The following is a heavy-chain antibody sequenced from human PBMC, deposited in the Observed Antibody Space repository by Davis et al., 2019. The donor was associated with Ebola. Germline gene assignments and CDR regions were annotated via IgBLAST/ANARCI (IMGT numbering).Heavy chain of an antibody. CDR2: ISSSSATI. J-gene: IGHJ4*02. V-gene: IGHV3-21*01. Sequence: GESLKISCVASGFNFNKYTMIWVRQAPGQGLEWVSSISSSSATIYYADSVKGRFTISRDNAKNSLYLQLNSLRAEDTAVFYCVSLSGRIWGQGTLVTVSS. D-gene: IGHD1-26*01. CDR1: GFNFNKYT. CDR3: VSLSGRI.